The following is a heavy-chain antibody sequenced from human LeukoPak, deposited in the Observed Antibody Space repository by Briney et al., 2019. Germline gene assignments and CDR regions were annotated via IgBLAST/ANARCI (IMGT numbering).Heavy chain of an antibody. V-gene: IGHV3-23*01. CDR1: GFTFSSYA. Sequence: GGSLRLSCAASGFTFSSYAMSWVRQAPGKGLEWVSAISGSGGSTYYADSVKGRFTISRDNSKNTLYLQMNSLRAEDTAAYYCAKGYGSSTSLGPWGQGTLVTVSS. D-gene: IGHD2-2*01. J-gene: IGHJ5*02. CDR3: AKGYGSSTSLGP. CDR2: ISGSGGST.